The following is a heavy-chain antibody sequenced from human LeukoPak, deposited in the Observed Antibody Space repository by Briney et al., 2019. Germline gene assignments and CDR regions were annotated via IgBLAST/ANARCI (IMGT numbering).Heavy chain of an antibody. V-gene: IGHV1-69*04. CDR2: IIPILGIA. CDR3: AREGYSNTDY. D-gene: IGHD5-18*01. CDR1: GGTFSSFA. Sequence: SVKVSCKASGGTFSSFAISWVRQAPGQGLGWMGRIIPILGIANYAQKFQGRVTITADKSTSTAYMELSSLRSEDTAVYYCAREGYSNTDYWGQGTLVTVSS. J-gene: IGHJ4*02.